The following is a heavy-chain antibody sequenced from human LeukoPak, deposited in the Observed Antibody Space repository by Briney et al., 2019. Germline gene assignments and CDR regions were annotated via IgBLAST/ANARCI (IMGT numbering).Heavy chain of an antibody. CDR1: GFTFSSYW. CDR2: INSDGRST. D-gene: IGHD3-22*01. V-gene: IGHV3-74*01. Sequence: GGSLRLSCAASGFTFSSYWMHWVRQAPGKGLLWVSRINSDGRSTSYADSVKGRFTISRDNAKNTLYLQMNSLRAEDTAVYYCAREDSSGYYPDAFDIWGQGTMVTVSS. J-gene: IGHJ3*02. CDR3: AREDSSGYYPDAFDI.